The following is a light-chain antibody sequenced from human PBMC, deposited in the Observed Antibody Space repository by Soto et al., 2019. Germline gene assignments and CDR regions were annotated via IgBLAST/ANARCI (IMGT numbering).Light chain of an antibody. V-gene: IGKV3-20*01. CDR2: DAS. CDR1: QSVSRTN. Sequence: EIVLTQSPGTLSLSPGERATLSCRASQSVSRTNLAWYQQKPGQAPRLLIYDASTRAAGIPDRFVGSGSGTDFTLTINRLESEDFEVYYCQQFGSSPLLTFGGGTKVEIK. J-gene: IGKJ4*01. CDR3: QQFGSSPLLT.